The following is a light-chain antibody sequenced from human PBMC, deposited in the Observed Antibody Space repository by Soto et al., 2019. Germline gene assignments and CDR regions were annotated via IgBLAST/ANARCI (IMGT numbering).Light chain of an antibody. CDR1: RSVSSSY. CDR2: GAS. Sequence: EIVLTQSPGTLSLSPGERATLSCRASRSVSSSYLAWYQQKPGQAPRLLIYGASSRATGIPDRFSGSGSGTDFTLTISRLEPEDFAVYYCQQYAGSRTFGQGTKVDIK. J-gene: IGKJ1*01. CDR3: QQYAGSRT. V-gene: IGKV3-20*01.